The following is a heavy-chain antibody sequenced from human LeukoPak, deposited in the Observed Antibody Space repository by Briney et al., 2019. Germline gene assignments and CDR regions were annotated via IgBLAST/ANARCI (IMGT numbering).Heavy chain of an antibody. D-gene: IGHD3-10*01. V-gene: IGHV4-34*01. Sequence: SETLPLTCAVYGGSFSGYYWSWIRQPPGKGLEWIGEINHSGSTNYNPSLKSRVTISTDTSKNQFSLKLSSVTATDTAVYYCATSSHSGSYRAHWGQGTLVTVSS. CDR3: ATSSHSGSYRAH. J-gene: IGHJ4*02. CDR2: INHSGST. CDR1: GGSFSGYY.